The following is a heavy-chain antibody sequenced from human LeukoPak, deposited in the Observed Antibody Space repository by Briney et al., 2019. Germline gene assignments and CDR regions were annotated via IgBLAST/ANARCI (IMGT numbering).Heavy chain of an antibody. J-gene: IGHJ3*02. V-gene: IGHV4-34*01. Sequence: SETLSLTCAVYGGSFSGYYWSWIRQPPGKGLEWIGEINHSGSTNYNPSLKSRVTISLDTSKNQFSLKLSSVTAADTAVYYCARTTPFAFDIWGQGTMVTVSS. D-gene: IGHD1-1*01. CDR1: GGSFSGYY. CDR3: ARTTPFAFDI. CDR2: INHSGST.